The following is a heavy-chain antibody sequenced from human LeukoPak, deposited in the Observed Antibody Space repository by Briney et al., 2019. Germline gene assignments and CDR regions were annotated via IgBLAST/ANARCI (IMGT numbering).Heavy chain of an antibody. CDR2: IIPIFGIA. D-gene: IGHD2-21*02. Sequence: SVKVSCKASGGTFSSYAISWVRQAPGQGLEWMGRIIPIFGIANYAQKFQGRVTITADTSTSTAYMELSSLRSEDTAVYYCARDRCGGDCYADDAFDIWGQGTMVTVSS. J-gene: IGHJ3*02. CDR1: GGTFSSYA. V-gene: IGHV1-69*04. CDR3: ARDRCGGDCYADDAFDI.